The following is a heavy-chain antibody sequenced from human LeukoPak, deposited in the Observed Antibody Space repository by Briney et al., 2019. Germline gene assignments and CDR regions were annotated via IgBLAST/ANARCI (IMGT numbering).Heavy chain of an antibody. CDR1: GFTFSSYS. D-gene: IGHD1-26*01. CDR2: ISSSSSYI. V-gene: IGHV3-21*01. J-gene: IGHJ4*02. CDR3: ARGIGGSYYFDY. Sequence: GGSLRLSCAASGFTFSSYSMNWARQAPGKGLEWVSSISSSSSYIYYADSVKGRFTISRDNAKNSLYLQMNSLRAEDTAVYYCARGIGGSYYFDYWGQGTLVTVSS.